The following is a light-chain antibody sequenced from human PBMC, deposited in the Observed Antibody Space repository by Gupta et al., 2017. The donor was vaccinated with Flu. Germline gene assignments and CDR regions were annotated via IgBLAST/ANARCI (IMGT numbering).Light chain of an antibody. CDR3: QVWDASSDYPV. CDR1: NIGTRN. Sequence: GETARITCGGDNIGTRNVHWHQHKPGQAPVVVVYDNRARASGIPERFSGSNLGISATLTIHSAEAGDEADYYCQVWDASSDYPVFGGGTKLTVL. V-gene: IGLV3-21*02. J-gene: IGLJ3*02. CDR2: DNR.